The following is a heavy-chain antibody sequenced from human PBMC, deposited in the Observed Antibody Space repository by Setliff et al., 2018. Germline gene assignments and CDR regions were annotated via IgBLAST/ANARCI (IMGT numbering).Heavy chain of an antibody. CDR1: GYTFTSHD. V-gene: IGHV1-8*01. J-gene: IGHJ6*03. CDR2: MNPTDGNT. CDR3: ARDILSSGWYFDYYYYYMDV. Sequence: ASVKVSCKASGYTFTSHDINWVRQATGQGLEWMGWMNPTDGNTGCVQKFQGRLTMTRNTSRSTAYMELSSLRSDDTGVYYCARDILSSGWYFDYYYYYMDVWGKGTTVTVSS. D-gene: IGHD6-19*01.